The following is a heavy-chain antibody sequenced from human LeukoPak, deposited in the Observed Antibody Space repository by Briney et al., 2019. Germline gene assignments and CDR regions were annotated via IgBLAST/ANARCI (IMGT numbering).Heavy chain of an antibody. Sequence: GGSLRLSCRTSELTFGDYGMSWFRQAPGKGLEWVGFIRSGGTTEYAASVKGRFTISRDDSQSIAYLQMNSLKTDDTAVYYCTRRGTRPMYYFEYWGQGTLVTVSS. CDR2: IRSGGTT. CDR1: ELTFGDYG. V-gene: IGHV3-49*03. D-gene: IGHD3-16*01. J-gene: IGHJ4*02. CDR3: TRRGTRPMYYFEY.